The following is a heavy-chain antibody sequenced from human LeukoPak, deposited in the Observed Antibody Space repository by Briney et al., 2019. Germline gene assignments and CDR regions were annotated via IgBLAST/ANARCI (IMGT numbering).Heavy chain of an antibody. V-gene: IGHV6-1*01. CDR1: GDSVSSNSAA. J-gene: IGHJ5*02. D-gene: IGHD3-10*01. CDR3: ARSPSEVRYGPFGELSYNWFDP. CDR2: TYYRSKWYN. Sequence: SQTLSLTCAISGDSVSSNSAAWNWIRQSPSRGLEWLGRTYYRSKWYNDYAVSVKSRITINPDTSKNQFSLQLNSVTPEDTAVYYCARSPSEVRYGPFGELSYNWFDPWGQGTLVTVSS.